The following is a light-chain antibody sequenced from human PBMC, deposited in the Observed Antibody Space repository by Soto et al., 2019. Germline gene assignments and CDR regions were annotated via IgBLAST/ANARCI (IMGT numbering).Light chain of an antibody. CDR2: AAS. CDR3: QQNDTLPST. J-gene: IGKJ5*01. Sequence: AASTLQSGVPSRFSGSGSRTDFTLTITSLQPEDIGTYYCQQNDTLPSTFGQGTRLEIK. V-gene: IGKV1D-12*01.